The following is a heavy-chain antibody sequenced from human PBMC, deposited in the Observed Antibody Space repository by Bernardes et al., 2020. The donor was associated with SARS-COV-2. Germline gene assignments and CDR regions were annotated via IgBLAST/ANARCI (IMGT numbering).Heavy chain of an antibody. V-gene: IGHV1-18*04. J-gene: IGHJ6*02. CDR3: ARAGYYFDRSAYYPGLDV. CDR1: GYTFTSYG. CDR2: INPHNGYT. Sequence: ASVKVSCKASGYTFTSYGFSWVRQAPGQGLEWMGFINPHNGYTNYAQKFQGRVTMTTDTSANTAHMELRGLVSDDTAMYYCARAGYYFDRSAYYPGLDVWGRGTTVTVTS. D-gene: IGHD3-22*01.